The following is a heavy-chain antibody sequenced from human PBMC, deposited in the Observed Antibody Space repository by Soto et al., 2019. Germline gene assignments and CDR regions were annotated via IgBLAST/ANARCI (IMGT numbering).Heavy chain of an antibody. J-gene: IGHJ3*02. V-gene: IGHV1-46*03. CDR3: ACDSRDGSHI. CDR1: GYTFTTYS. D-gene: IGHD5-12*01. CDR2: INPSGGST. Sequence: QVHLVQSGAEVKKPGASVKVSCEASGYTFTTYSLHWVRQAPGHGLEWMGLINPSGGSTTYAQKFQGRVTMPRDTATSTVYMEVSSLRSEDTAGYYCACDSRDGSHIWGQGTMVIVSS.